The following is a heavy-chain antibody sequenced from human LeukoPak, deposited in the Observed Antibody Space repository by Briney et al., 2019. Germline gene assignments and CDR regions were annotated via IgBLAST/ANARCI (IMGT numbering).Heavy chain of an antibody. CDR3: ARGPDYDILADYFDY. CDR2: ISYDGSKK. D-gene: IGHD3-9*01. Sequence: GGSLRLSCAAPGFTFSSYGIHWVRQAPGKGLEWVAVISYDGSKKYYADSVRGRFTISRDNSKNTLYLQMNSLRTEDTAVYYCARGPDYDILADYFDYWGQGTLVTVSS. J-gene: IGHJ4*02. V-gene: IGHV3-30*03. CDR1: GFTFSSYG.